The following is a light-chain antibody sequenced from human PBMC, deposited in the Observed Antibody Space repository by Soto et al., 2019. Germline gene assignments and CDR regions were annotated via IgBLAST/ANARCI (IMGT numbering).Light chain of an antibody. CDR2: CAS. J-gene: IGKJ1*01. V-gene: IGKV4-1*01. CDR3: QQYSTSPVT. CDR1: QSLLH. Sequence: DIVMTQSPDSLAVSLGERATINCKSSQSLLHLAWYQQKPGQPPKLLIYCASTRESGVPDRFSGSGSGTDFTLTITSLQAEDVAVYYCQQYSTSPVTFGQGTKVEIK.